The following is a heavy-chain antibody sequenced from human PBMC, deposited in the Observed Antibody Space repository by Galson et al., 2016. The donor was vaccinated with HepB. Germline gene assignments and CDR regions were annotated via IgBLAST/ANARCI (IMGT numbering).Heavy chain of an antibody. J-gene: IGHJ3*01. D-gene: IGHD3-10*01. Sequence: SETLSLTCTVSGGSISSNSYYWGWIRQPPGKGLEWIGSVYYTGSTYYSSSLKSRVSISVDTSKNQFSLRLSSVTAADTAVYYCARLPTYGSGKGAFDFWGQGTMVTVSS. CDR2: VYYTGST. CDR1: GGSISSNSYY. CDR3: ARLPTYGSGKGAFDF. V-gene: IGHV4-39*07.